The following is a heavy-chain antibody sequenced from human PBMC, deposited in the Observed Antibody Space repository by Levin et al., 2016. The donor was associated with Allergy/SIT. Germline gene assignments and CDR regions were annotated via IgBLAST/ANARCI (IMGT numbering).Heavy chain of an antibody. J-gene: IGHJ4*02. Sequence: VRQAPGKGLEWVSGINWNGDSTVYADSVKGRFTISRDNAKNSLYLQMNSLRAEDTALYYCARSGYDNSGYSDYWGQGTLVTVSS. D-gene: IGHD3-22*01. CDR2: INWNGDST. V-gene: IGHV3-20*03. CDR3: ARSGYDNSGYSDY.